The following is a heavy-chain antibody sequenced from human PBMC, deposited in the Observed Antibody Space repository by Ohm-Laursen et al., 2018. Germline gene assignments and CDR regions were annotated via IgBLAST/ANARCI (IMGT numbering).Heavy chain of an antibody. CDR3: ARDDDTTGHYSYFQH. V-gene: IGHV3-21*01. CDR2: ISSSSSYI. Sequence: SLRLSCAASGFTFSSYSMNWVRQAPGKGLEWVSSISSSSSYIYYADSVKGRFTISRDNSKNTVYLQMNSLRVEDTAVYYCARDDDTTGHYSYFQHWGQGSLVTVSS. CDR1: GFTFSSYS. D-gene: IGHD3-22*01. J-gene: IGHJ1*01.